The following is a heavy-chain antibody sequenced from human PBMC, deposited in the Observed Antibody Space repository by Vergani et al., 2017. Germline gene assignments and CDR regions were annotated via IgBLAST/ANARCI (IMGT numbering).Heavy chain of an antibody. CDR1: GYTFTSYG. J-gene: IGHJ6*04. D-gene: IGHD2-21*02. CDR2: SSAYNGNT. V-gene: IGHV1-18*01. Sequence: QVQLVQSGAEVKKPGASVKVSCKASGYTFTSYGISWVRQAPGQGLEWMGWSSAYNGNTNYAQKLQGRVTMTTDTSTSTAYMELRSLRSDDTAVYYCARDPDPDCYEGFCMDVGGEGPTVTVSA. CDR3: ARDPDPDCYEGFCMDV.